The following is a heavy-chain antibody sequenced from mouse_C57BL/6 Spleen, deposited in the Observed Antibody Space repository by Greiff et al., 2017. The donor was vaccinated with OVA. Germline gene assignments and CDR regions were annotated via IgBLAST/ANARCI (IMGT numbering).Heavy chain of an antibody. CDR1: GYAFSSSW. J-gene: IGHJ2*01. Sequence: VQLQQSGPELVKPGASVKISCKASGYAFSSSWMNWVKQRPGKGLEWIGRIYPGDGDTNYNGKFKGKATLTADKSSSTAYMQLSSLTSEDSAVYFCARKDWDYWGQGTTLTVSS. CDR3: ARKDWDY. D-gene: IGHD4-1*01. CDR2: IYPGDGDT. V-gene: IGHV1-82*01.